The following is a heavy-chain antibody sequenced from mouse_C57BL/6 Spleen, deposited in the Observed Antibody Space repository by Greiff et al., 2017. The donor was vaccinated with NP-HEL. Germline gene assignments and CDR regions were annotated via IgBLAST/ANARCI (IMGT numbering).Heavy chain of an antibody. CDR2: IRSKSNNYAT. CDR3: VRLRGDCDWYFDV. D-gene: IGHD3-1*01. V-gene: IGHV10-1*01. CDR1: GFSFNTYA. J-gene: IGHJ1*03. Sequence: EVQLVESGGGLVQPKGSLKLSCAASGFSFNTYAMNWVRQAPGKGLEWVARIRSKSNNYATYYADSVKDRFTISRDESESMLYLQMNNLKTEDTAMYYCVRLRGDCDWYFDVWGTGTTVTVSS.